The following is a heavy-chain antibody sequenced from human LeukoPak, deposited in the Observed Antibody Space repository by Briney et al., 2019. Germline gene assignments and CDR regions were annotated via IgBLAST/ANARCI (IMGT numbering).Heavy chain of an antibody. D-gene: IGHD2-2*01. J-gene: IGHJ4*02. CDR3: ARANFLYCSSTTCLFDY. CDR2: INPNSGDT. Sequence: GASVKVSFKASGYTFTDYYLHWVRQAPGQGFEWMGGINPNSGDTNYAQKFQGRVTMTRDTSISTAHMEMSRLRSDDTAVYYCARANFLYCSSTTCLFDYWGQGTLVTVSS. V-gene: IGHV1-2*02. CDR1: GYTFTDYY.